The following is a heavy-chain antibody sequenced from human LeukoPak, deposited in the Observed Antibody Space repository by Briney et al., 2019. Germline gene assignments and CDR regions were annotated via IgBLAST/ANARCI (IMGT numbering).Heavy chain of an antibody. CDR1: GFTFSGYG. CDR2: IWYDGSNK. J-gene: IGHJ6*02. CDR3: ARPYSSSWYVGMDV. Sequence: GGSLRLSCAASGFTFSGYGMHWVRQAPGKGLEWVAVIWYDGSNKYYADSVKGRFTISRDNSKNTLYLQMNSLRAEDTAVYYCARPYSSSWYVGMDVWGQGTTVTVSS. V-gene: IGHV3-33*01. D-gene: IGHD6-13*01.